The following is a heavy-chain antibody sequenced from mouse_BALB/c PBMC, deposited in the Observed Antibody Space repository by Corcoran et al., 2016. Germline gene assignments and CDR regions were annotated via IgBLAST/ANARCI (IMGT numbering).Heavy chain of an antibody. V-gene: IGHV14-3*02. CDR1: GFNITDTY. Sequence: EVQLKQSGAELVKPGASVKLSCTASGFNITDTYMHWVKPRPEQGLAWIGRIDPANGNTKYDPKFQGKATITADTSSNTAYLQLSSLTSEDTAVYYCARWEWYFDVWGAGTTVTVSS. J-gene: IGHJ1*01. CDR2: IDPANGNT. D-gene: IGHD4-1*01. CDR3: ARWEWYFDV.